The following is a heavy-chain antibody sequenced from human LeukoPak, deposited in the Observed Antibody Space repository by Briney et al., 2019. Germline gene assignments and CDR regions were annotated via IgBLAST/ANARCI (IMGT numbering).Heavy chain of an antibody. V-gene: IGHV3-23*01. D-gene: IGHD3-22*01. Sequence: PGGSLRLSCAASGFTFSSYAMTWVRQAPGKGLEWVSAISGSGGSTYYADSVKGRFTISRDNSKNTLYLQMNSLRAEDTAVYYCAKDLSGCPDLIVVEGCDAFDIWGQGTMVTVSS. J-gene: IGHJ3*02. CDR1: GFTFSSYA. CDR3: AKDLSGCPDLIVVEGCDAFDI. CDR2: ISGSGGST.